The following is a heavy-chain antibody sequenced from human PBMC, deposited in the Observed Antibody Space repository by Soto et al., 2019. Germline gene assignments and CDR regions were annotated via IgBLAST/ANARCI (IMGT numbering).Heavy chain of an antibody. Sequence: SLTCTVSGGSIRWGGFYWTWVRLHPGKGLEWIGYIYHTGATYYNPSLKSRVAISGDTSKNQFSLRLGSVTAADTAVYYCAREGNFYDGSAYPGGFDYWGQGTLVTVSS. V-gene: IGHV4-31*03. CDR3: AREGNFYDGSAYPGGFDY. J-gene: IGHJ4*02. D-gene: IGHD3-22*01. CDR1: GGSIRWGGFY. CDR2: IYHTGAT.